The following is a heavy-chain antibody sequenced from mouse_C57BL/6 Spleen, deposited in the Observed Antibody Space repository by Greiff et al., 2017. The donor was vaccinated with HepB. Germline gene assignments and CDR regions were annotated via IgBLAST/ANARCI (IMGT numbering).Heavy chain of an antibody. V-gene: IGHV1-15*01. CDR3: TSTKPLYYGSSDWYFDV. D-gene: IGHD1-1*01. CDR1: GYTFTDYE. CDR2: IDPETGGT. J-gene: IGHJ1*03. Sequence: VQLQQSGAELVRPGASVTLSCKASGYTFTDYEMHWVKQTPVHGLEWIGAIDPETGGTAYNQKFKGKAILTADKSSSTAYMELRSLTSEDSAVYYCTSTKPLYYGSSDWYFDVWGKGTTVTVSS.